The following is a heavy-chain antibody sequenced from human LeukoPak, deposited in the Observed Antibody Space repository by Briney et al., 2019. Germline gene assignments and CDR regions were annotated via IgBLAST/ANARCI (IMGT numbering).Heavy chain of an antibody. Sequence: PGGSLRLSCAASGFTFSNAWMSWVRQAPGKGLEWVGRIKSKTDGGTTDYAAPVKGRFTISRDDSKNTLYLQMNSLKTEDTAVYYCTTEDLIVVPAAIDYWGQGTLVTVSS. V-gene: IGHV3-15*01. D-gene: IGHD2-2*01. CDR2: IKSKTDGGTT. J-gene: IGHJ4*02. CDR3: TTEDLIVVPAAIDY. CDR1: GFTFSNAW.